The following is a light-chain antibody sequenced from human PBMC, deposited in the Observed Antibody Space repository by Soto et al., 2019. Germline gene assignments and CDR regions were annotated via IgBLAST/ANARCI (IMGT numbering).Light chain of an antibody. CDR3: ASWDDSLNGVV. CDR2: SNN. J-gene: IGLJ2*01. V-gene: IGLV1-44*01. CDR1: SFNVGGNT. Sequence: QSVLTQPPSASGTPGQRVTMSCSGSSFNVGGNTVNWYQQVTGTAPKLLITSNNQRPSGVPDRFSGSKSGTSASLAISGLQSEDEAEYYCASWDDSLNGVVFGGGTKVTVL.